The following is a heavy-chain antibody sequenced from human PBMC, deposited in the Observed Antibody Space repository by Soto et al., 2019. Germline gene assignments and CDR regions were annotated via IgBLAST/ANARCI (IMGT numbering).Heavy chain of an antibody. CDR3: ARDPRITIFGGFTASGY. Sequence: GGSLRLSCAASGFTFSSYSMNWVRQAPGKGLEWVSYISSSSSTIYYADSVKGRFTISRDNAKNSLYLQMNSPRDEDTAVYYCARDPRITIFGGFTASGYWGQGTLVTVSS. CDR2: ISSSSSTI. V-gene: IGHV3-48*02. CDR1: GFTFSSYS. J-gene: IGHJ4*02. D-gene: IGHD3-3*01.